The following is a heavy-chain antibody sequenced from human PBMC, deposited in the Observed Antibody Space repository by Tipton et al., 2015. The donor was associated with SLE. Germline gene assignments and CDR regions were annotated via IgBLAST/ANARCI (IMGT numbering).Heavy chain of an antibody. V-gene: IGHV1-18*01. CDR1: GYSFTTYG. Sequence: QLVQSGVEVKKAGASVKVSCKASGYSFTTYGISWVRQAPGQGLEWMGWINVNTGNTKYSQKFQGRVTVTTDTSARTAYMELRSLRSDDTAMYYCARTPLGGNDYWGQGTRVIVSS. J-gene: IGHJ4*02. D-gene: IGHD2-15*01. CDR3: ARTPLGGNDY. CDR2: INVNTGNT.